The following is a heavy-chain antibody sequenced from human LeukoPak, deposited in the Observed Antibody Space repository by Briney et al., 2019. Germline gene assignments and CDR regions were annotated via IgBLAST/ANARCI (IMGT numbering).Heavy chain of an antibody. V-gene: IGHV4-4*02. CDR3: ARDPITAAGGDY. Sequence: KASETLSLTCAVSGGSISSSNWWSWVRQPPGKGLEWIGEIYHSASTNYNPSLKSRVTISVDKSKNQFSLKLSSVTAADTAVYYCARDPITAAGGDYWGQGTLVTVSS. CDR2: IYHSAST. J-gene: IGHJ4*02. D-gene: IGHD6-13*01. CDR1: GGSISSSNW.